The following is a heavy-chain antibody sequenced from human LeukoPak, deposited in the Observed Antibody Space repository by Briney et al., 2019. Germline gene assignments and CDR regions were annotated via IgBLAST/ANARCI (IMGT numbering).Heavy chain of an antibody. J-gene: IGHJ4*02. V-gene: IGHV4-31*03. CDR2: IYYSGST. CDR1: GGSLRSGGFY. D-gene: IGHD2-2*01. CDR3: ARGPGGLGYCSSTSCPYYFDY. Sequence: SQTLSLTCTVFGGSLRSGGFYWNWIRQLPGKGLEWMGYIYYSGSTHYNPSLKSRLTISVDTAKNQFSLKLSSVTAADTAVYYCARGPGGLGYCSSTSCPYYFDYWGQGTLVTVSS.